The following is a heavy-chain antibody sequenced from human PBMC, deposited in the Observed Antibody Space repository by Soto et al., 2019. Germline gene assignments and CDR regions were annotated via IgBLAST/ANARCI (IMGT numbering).Heavy chain of an antibody. CDR1: GFSLSTSGMR. J-gene: IGHJ5*02. CDR3: ARTRVKESVAEWFDP. D-gene: IGHD6-19*01. V-gene: IGHV2-70*04. CDR2: IDLDDDK. Sequence: SGPTLVSHTQTLTLTCTFSGFSLSTSGMRVSWIRQPPGKALEWLARIDLDDDKFYSTSLRTRLTISKDTSKNQVVLTMTNMDPVDTATYYCARTRVKESVAEWFDPWGQGTLVTVS.